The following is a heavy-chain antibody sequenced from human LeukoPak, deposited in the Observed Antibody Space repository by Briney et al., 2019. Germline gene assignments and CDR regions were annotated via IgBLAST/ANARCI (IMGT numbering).Heavy chain of an antibody. CDR3: ARGRSTTMIVVVITPFDY. CDR2: ISSSGSTI. Sequence: GGSLRLSCAASGFTFSSYEMNWVRQAPGKGLEWVSYISSSGSTIYYADSVKGRFTISRDNAKNSLYLQMNSQRAEDTAVYYCARGRSTTMIVVVITPFDYWGQGTLVTVSS. D-gene: IGHD3-22*01. J-gene: IGHJ4*02. CDR1: GFTFSSYE. V-gene: IGHV3-48*03.